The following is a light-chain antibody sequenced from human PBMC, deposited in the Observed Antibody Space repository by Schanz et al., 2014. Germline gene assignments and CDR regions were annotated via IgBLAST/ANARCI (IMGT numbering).Light chain of an antibody. J-gene: IGKJ3*01. CDR3: HQYGISPFT. CDR2: GAS. V-gene: IGKV3-20*01. CDR1: QSIISRD. Sequence: ETVLTQSPGTLSLSPGERATLSCRASQSIISRDLAWYQQKPGQAPRVLIYGASTRATGIPARFSGSGSGTEFTLTISRLEPEDFAVYYCHQYGISPFTFGPGTKVDIK.